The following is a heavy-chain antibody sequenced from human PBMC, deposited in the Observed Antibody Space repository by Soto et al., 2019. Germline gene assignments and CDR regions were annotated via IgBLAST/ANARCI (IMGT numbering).Heavy chain of an antibody. J-gene: IGHJ4*02. CDR3: AHRQRTVVVGAPFDL. CDR2: IYWDDDK. V-gene: IGHV2-5*02. D-gene: IGHD2-15*01. CDR1: GVSLTTSGVG. Sequence: QITLRESGPPLVQPTQTLTLTCTLSGVSLTTSGVGVGWIRQPPGKALEWLALIYWDDDKRFSPSLKSRLAITRATSKNQVVMTMTDMAPVDTAIYYCAHRQRTVVVGAPFDLWGQGSQVTVSS.